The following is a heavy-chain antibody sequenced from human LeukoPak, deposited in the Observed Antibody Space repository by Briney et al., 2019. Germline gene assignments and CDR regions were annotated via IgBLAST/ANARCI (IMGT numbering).Heavy chain of an antibody. V-gene: IGHV3-23*01. CDR3: ANRYGSGSYYDY. J-gene: IGHJ4*02. D-gene: IGHD3-10*01. CDR1: GFTFSSSA. CDR2: ISGSGGST. Sequence: GGSLRLSCAASGFTFSSSAMSWVRQAPGRGLEWVSGISGSGGSTYYADSVKGRFTISRENSKNTLYLQMNSLRAEDTAVYYCANRYGSGSYYDYWGQGTLVTVSS.